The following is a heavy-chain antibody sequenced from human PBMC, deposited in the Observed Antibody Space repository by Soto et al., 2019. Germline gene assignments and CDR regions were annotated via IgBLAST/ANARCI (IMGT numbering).Heavy chain of an antibody. V-gene: IGHV4-59*08. Sequence: SETLSLTCTVSCGSISSYYWSWIRQPPGKGLEWIGYIYYSGSTNYNPSLKSRVTISVDTSKNQFSLKLSSVTAADTAVYYCAGQLGYCSGGSCYSLPYWFDPWGQGTLVTVSS. CDR1: CGSISSYY. D-gene: IGHD2-15*01. CDR3: AGQLGYCSGGSCYSLPYWFDP. CDR2: IYYSGST. J-gene: IGHJ5*02.